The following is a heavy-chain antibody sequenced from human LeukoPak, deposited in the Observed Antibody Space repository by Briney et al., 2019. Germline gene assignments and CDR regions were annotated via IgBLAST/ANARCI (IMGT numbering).Heavy chain of an antibody. Sequence: PSETLSLTCAVYGGSFSGYYWSWIRQPPGKGLEWIGEINHSGSTNYNPSLKSRVTISVDTSKNQFSLKLSSVTAADTAVYYCARGKGIWSGYYYYYMDVWGKGTTVTVSS. CDR3: ARGKGIWSGYYYYYMDV. J-gene: IGHJ6*03. V-gene: IGHV4-34*01. CDR1: GGSFSGYY. D-gene: IGHD3-3*01. CDR2: INHSGST.